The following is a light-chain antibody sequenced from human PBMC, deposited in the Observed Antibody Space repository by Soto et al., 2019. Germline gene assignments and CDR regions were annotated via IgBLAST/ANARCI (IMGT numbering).Light chain of an antibody. CDR2: DVS. J-gene: IGLJ2*01. Sequence: QSVLTQPRSVSGSPGQSVTISCTGTSSDIGGYTYVSWYQQHPGKAPKVIIYDVSERPSGVPDRFSGSKSGNKASLTISGPQPEDQAHYSCCSFAGPQSLKLFGEGTKLIVL. V-gene: IGLV2-11*01. CDR1: SSDIGGYTY. CDR3: CSFAGPQSLKL.